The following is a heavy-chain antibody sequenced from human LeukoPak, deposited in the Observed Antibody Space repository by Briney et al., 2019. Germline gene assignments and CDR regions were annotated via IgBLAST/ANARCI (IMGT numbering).Heavy chain of an antibody. D-gene: IGHD3-9*01. CDR2: IIPILGIA. V-gene: IGHV1-69*04. J-gene: IGHJ4*02. Sequence: SVKVSCKASGGTFSSYAISWVRQAPGQGLEWMGRIIPILGIANYAQKFQGRVTITADKSTSTAYMELNSLRAEDTAVYYCARDRSPDILGHIAYWGQGTPVTVSS. CDR1: GGTFSSYA. CDR3: ARDRSPDILGHIAY.